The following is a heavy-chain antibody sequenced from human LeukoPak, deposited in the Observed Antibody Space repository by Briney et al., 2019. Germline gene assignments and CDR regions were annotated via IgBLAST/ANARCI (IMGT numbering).Heavy chain of an antibody. CDR3: TRDRTVDIVATYDY. CDR2: IRSKAYGGTT. CDR1: GFTFGDYA. D-gene: IGHD5-12*01. J-gene: IGHJ4*02. Sequence: GGSLRLSCTASGFTFGDYAMSWFRQAPGKGLEWVGFIRSKAYGGTTECAASVKVRFTISRDDSKSIAYLQMNSLKTEDTAVYYCTRDRTVDIVATYDYWGQGTLVTVSS. V-gene: IGHV3-49*03.